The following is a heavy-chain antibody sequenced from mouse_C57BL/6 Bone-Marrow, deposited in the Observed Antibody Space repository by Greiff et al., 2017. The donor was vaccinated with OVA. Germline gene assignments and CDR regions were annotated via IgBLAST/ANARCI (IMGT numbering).Heavy chain of an antibody. D-gene: IGHD2-4*01. Sequence: QVQLKQPGAELVKPGASVKVSCKASGYTFTSYWMHWVKQRPGQGLEWIGRIHPSDSDTNYNQKFKGKATLTVDKSSSTAYMQLSSLTSEDSAVYYCALYYDYDFYAMDYWGQGTSVTVSS. J-gene: IGHJ4*01. V-gene: IGHV1-74*01. CDR2: IHPSDSDT. CDR1: GYTFTSYW. CDR3: ALYYDYDFYAMDY.